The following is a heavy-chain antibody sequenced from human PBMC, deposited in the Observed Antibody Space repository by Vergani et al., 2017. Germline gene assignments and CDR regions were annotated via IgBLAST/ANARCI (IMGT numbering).Heavy chain of an antibody. CDR2: IYYSGST. J-gene: IGHJ3*02. Sequence: QVQLQESGPGLVKLSETLSLTCTVSGGSINSYYLSWIRQPPGKGLEWIGYIYYSGSTNYSPSLKSRLTISVDTSKNHFSLKLSSVTAADTAVYYCARGRYYYDIWGQGTMVTVSS. CDR1: GGSINSYY. D-gene: IGHD3-10*01. CDR3: ARGRYYYDI. V-gene: IGHV4-59*01.